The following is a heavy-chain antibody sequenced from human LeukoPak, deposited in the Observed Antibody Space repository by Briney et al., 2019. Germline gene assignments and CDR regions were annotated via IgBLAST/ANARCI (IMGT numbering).Heavy chain of an antibody. Sequence: PGGSLRLSCAASGFTFSSYGMHWVRQAPGKGLEWVAVISYDGSNKYYADSVKGRFTISRDNSKNTLYLQMNSLRAEDTAVYYCAKALWIQLWLPLDYWGQGTLVTVSS. V-gene: IGHV3-30*18. D-gene: IGHD5-18*01. J-gene: IGHJ4*02. CDR2: ISYDGSNK. CDR3: AKALWIQLWLPLDY. CDR1: GFTFSSYG.